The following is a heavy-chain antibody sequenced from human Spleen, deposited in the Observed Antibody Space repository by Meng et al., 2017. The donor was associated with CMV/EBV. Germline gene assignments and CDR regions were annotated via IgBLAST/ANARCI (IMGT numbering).Heavy chain of an antibody. CDR2: ISSSGAT. CDR3: ARDRAAVGFHYYTMDA. J-gene: IGHJ6*02. V-gene: IGHV4-59*01. Sequence: SETLSLTCSVFGHPITTYYWSWVRQPPGKGLEWIGYISSSGATNYNPSLKSRLTISMDTSKGQFSLELRSVTAADTAIYYCARDRAAVGFHYYTMDAWGQGTTVTVSS. D-gene: IGHD2-15*01. CDR1: GHPITTYY.